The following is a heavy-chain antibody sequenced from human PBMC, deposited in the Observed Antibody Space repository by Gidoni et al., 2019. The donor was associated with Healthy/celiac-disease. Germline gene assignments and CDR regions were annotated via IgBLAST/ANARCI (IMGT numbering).Heavy chain of an antibody. CDR3: ARAGGWYYFDY. D-gene: IGHD6-19*01. Sequence: QVQLVESGGGVVQPGRSMRLSCAASGFTFSSYAMHWVRQAPGKGRGWVAVISYDGSNKYYADSVKGRFTISRDNSKNTLYLQMNSLRAEDTAVYYCARAGGWYYFDYWGQGTLVTVSS. CDR1: GFTFSSYA. CDR2: ISYDGSNK. J-gene: IGHJ4*02. V-gene: IGHV3-30-3*01.